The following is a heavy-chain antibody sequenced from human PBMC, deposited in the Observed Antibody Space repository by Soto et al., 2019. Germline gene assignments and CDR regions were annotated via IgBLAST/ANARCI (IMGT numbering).Heavy chain of an antibody. CDR1: GGSISSGGYY. Sequence: QVQLQESGPGLVKPSQTLSLTCTVSGGSISSGGYYWSWIRQHPGKGLEWIGYIYYSGSTYYNPSLKSRVTISVDTSKNQFSRKLSSVTAADTAVYYCASGRSGYYSSYYGMDVWGQGTTVTVSS. CDR2: IYYSGST. CDR3: ASGRSGYYSSYYGMDV. J-gene: IGHJ6*02. D-gene: IGHD5-12*01. V-gene: IGHV4-31*03.